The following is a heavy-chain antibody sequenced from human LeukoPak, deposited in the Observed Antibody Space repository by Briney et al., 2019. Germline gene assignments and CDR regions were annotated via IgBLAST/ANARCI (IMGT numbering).Heavy chain of an antibody. CDR3: ARRAGAYSHPYDY. V-gene: IGHV3-23*01. Sequence: PGGSLRLSCEASGFAFRNYAMAWVRQSPGKGLEWVSGISAGGSRTYYSESVKGRFTISRDNSKNTLYLQMNSLRAEDTAVYYCARRAGAYSHPYDYWGQGTLVTVSS. CDR1: GFAFRNYA. J-gene: IGHJ4*02. CDR2: ISAGGSRT. D-gene: IGHD4/OR15-4a*01.